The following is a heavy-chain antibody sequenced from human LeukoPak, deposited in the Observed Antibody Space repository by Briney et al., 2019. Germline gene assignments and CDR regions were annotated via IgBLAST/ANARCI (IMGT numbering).Heavy chain of an antibody. CDR2: INAYNGDI. CDR3: ARDGSGVWFDY. CDR1: NYTFTSYG. Sequence: GASVKVSCKASNYTFTSYGISWVRQAPGQGLEWMAWINAYNGDINYAQKFQGRVTLTTDTSTSTAYMELRSLRSDDTAVYYCARDGSGVWFDYWGQGTLVTVSS. D-gene: IGHD3-10*01. J-gene: IGHJ4*02. V-gene: IGHV1-18*01.